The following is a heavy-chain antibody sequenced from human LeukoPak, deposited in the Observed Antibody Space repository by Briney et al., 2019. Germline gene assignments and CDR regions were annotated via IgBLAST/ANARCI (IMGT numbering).Heavy chain of an antibody. D-gene: IGHD6-13*01. V-gene: IGHV3-66*01. J-gene: IGHJ4*02. CDR3: ARDLSGYSFGFGGDL. CDR2: MYSVRST. CDR1: GFTISANF. Sequence: QAGGSLRLSCAAPGFTISANFMSWVRQAPAKGLGRDSIMYSVRSTYYADSVKGGFTISRDGYKNTLDLQMDSLTVDDTAVYYCARDLSGYSFGFGGDLWGQGTLVTVSS.